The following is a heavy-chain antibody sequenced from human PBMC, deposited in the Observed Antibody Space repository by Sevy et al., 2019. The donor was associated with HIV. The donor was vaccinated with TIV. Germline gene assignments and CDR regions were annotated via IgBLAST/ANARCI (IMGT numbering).Heavy chain of an antibody. CDR3: ARDHEKDDDLGDYYYYAMDV. J-gene: IGHJ6*02. CDR1: GFPFSSYD. CDR2: ISSSSNFV. D-gene: IGHD4-17*01. V-gene: IGHV3-21*04. Sequence: GGSLRLSCTASGFPFSSYDMNWVRQAPGQGLEWISSISSSSNFVYQADSVKRRFTISRDNAKNSLYLHMNSLRAEDTAVYYCARDHEKDDDLGDYYYYAMDVWGQGTTVTVSS.